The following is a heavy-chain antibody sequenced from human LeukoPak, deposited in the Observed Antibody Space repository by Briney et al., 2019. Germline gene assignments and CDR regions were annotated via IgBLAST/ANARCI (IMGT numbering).Heavy chain of an antibody. V-gene: IGHV4-59*08. CDR3: ARRIRGGNSAYYFDY. CDR1: GGSISSCY. CDR2: IYYSGST. Sequence: PSETLSLTCTVSGGSISSCYWSWIRQPPGKGLEWIGYIYYSGSTNYNPSLKSRVTISVDTSKNQFSLKLSSVTAADTAVYYCARRIRGGNSAYYFDYWGQGTLVTVSS. J-gene: IGHJ4*02. D-gene: IGHD4-23*01.